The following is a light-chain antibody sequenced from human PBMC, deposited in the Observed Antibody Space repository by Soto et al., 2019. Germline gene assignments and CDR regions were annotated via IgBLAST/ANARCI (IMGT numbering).Light chain of an antibody. Sequence: QSALTQPASVSGSPGQSITISCTGTSNDVGAYKYVSWYQQLPGKAPKLMIYEVSNRPSGVSNRFSGSKSGNTASLTISGLQAEDEAEYYCSSYTSTSTLFGGGTQLTVL. CDR2: EVS. V-gene: IGLV2-14*01. J-gene: IGLJ3*02. CDR1: SNDVGAYKY. CDR3: SSYTSTSTL.